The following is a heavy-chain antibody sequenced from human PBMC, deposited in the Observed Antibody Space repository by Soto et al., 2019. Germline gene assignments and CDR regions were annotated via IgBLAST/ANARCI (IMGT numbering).Heavy chain of an antibody. J-gene: IGHJ4*02. V-gene: IGHV4-61*01. CDR2: IYYSGST. D-gene: IGHD1-26*01. CDR3: ARAGLGDGSDY. CDR1: GGSVSGGSYY. Sequence: QVQLQESGPGLVKPSETLSLTCTVSGGSVSGGSYYWSWIRQPPGKGLEWIGYIYYSGSTKYNPSLKSRVTISVDTSKNQFSLKLSSVTAADTAVYYCARAGLGDGSDYWGQGTLVTVSS.